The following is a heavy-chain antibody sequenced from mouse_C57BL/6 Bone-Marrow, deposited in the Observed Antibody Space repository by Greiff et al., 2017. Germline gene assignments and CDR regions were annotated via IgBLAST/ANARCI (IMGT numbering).Heavy chain of an antibody. J-gene: IGHJ1*03. D-gene: IGHD1-1*01. CDR2: IWSDGST. Sequence: VQLVESGPGLVAPSQRLSITCTVSGFSFTSYGVHWVRQPPGKGLEWLVVIWSDGSTTYNSALKSRLSISKDNSKSQVFLKMNSLQTDDTAMYYCARGGGTTVPNWYFDVWGTGTTVTVSS. CDR3: ARGGGTTVPNWYFDV. CDR1: GFSFTSYG. V-gene: IGHV2-6*03.